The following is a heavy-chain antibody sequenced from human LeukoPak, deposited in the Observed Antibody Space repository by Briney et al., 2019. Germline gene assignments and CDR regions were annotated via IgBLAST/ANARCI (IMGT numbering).Heavy chain of an antibody. Sequence: SETLSLTCTVSGDFFSSGTDYWAWIRQPPGKGLEWTGSGDHSGGTYYNPSLESRVAISADMSKNQISLKLSSVTAADTALYYCARERGEEYSSGWYKTNFFDTWGQGTRVTVSS. J-gene: IGHJ4*02. CDR1: GDFFSSGTDY. V-gene: IGHV4-39*07. D-gene: IGHD6-19*01. CDR3: ARERGEEYSSGWYKTNFFDT. CDR2: GDHSGGT.